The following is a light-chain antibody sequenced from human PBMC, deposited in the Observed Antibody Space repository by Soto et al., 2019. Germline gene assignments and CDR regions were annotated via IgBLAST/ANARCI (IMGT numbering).Light chain of an antibody. J-gene: IGLJ2*01. V-gene: IGLV2-8*01. Sequence: QSALTQPPSASGSPGQSVTISCTGTSSDVGGYNYVSWYQQHPGKAPKLIIYEVNKRPSGVPDHFSGSKSGNTASLTVSGLQADDEADYYCSSYGGSNHVVFGGGTKVTVL. CDR1: SSDVGGYNY. CDR3: SSYGGSNHVV. CDR2: EVN.